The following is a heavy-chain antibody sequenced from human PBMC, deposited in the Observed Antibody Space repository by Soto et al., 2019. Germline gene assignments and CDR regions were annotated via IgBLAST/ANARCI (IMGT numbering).Heavy chain of an antibody. D-gene: IGHD3-3*01. Sequence: EVQLVESGGGLVQPGRSLRLSCAASGFTFDDYAMHWVRQAPGKGLEWVSGTSWNRGSIGYADSVKGRFTISRDNAKNSLYLQMNSLRAEDTALYYCAKAGYYDFTPYYFDYWGQGTLVTVSS. CDR1: GFTFDDYA. V-gene: IGHV3-9*01. J-gene: IGHJ4*02. CDR2: TSWNRGSI. CDR3: AKAGYYDFTPYYFDY.